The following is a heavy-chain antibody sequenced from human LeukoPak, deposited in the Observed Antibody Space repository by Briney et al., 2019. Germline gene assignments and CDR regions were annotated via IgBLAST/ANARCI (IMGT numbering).Heavy chain of an antibody. CDR1: GFTFDDYA. CDR3: AKALGYCSSTSCYGGVYYYGMDV. D-gene: IGHD2-2*01. V-gene: IGHV3-9*01. Sequence: GRSLRLSCAASGFTFDDYAMHWVRQAPGKGLEWVSGISWNSGSIGYADSVKGRFTISRDNAKNSLYLQMNSLRAEDTALYYCAKALGYCSSTSCYGGVYYYGMDVWGQGTTVTVSS. J-gene: IGHJ6*02. CDR2: ISWNSGSI.